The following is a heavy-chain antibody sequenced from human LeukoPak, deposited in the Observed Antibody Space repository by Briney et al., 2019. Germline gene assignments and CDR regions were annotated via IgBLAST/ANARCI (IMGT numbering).Heavy chain of an antibody. CDR3: ARDTTESQD. J-gene: IGHJ4*02. Sequence: SETLSLTCTVSGGFISSYYWSWIRQPPGKRLEWIGYISYSGSTNYNPSLKSRVTISADTSKNQFSLKLSSVTAADTAMYYCARDTTESQDWGQGTLVTVSS. V-gene: IGHV4-59*01. CDR2: ISYSGST. CDR1: GGFISSYY. D-gene: IGHD1-1*01.